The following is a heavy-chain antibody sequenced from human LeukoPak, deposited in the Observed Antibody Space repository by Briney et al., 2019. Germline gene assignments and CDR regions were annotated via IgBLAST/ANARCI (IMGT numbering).Heavy chain of an antibody. V-gene: IGHV3-23*01. Sequence: GGSLRLSCAASGFTFSSYAMSWVRQAPGKGLEWVSAISGSGGSTYYADSVKGRFTISRDNSKNTLYLQMNSLRAEDTAVYYCAKRGSSHSLRFLEWVPIDYWGQGTLVTVSS. CDR1: GFTFSSYA. J-gene: IGHJ4*02. D-gene: IGHD3-3*01. CDR3: AKRGSSHSLRFLEWVPIDY. CDR2: ISGSGGST.